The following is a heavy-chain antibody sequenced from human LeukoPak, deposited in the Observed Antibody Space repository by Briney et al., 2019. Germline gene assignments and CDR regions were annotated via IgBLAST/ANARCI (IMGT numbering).Heavy chain of an antibody. CDR3: ARDFSSYSDYFDY. J-gene: IGHJ4*02. CDR1: GFTFSSYG. V-gene: IGHV3-33*01. D-gene: IGHD2-15*01. Sequence: GGSLRLSCAASGFTFSSYGMHWVRQAPGKGLEWVAVIWYDGSNKYYADSVKGRFTISRDNSKNTLYLQMNSLRAEDTAVYYCARDFSSYSDYFDYWGQGTLVTVSS. CDR2: IWYDGSNK.